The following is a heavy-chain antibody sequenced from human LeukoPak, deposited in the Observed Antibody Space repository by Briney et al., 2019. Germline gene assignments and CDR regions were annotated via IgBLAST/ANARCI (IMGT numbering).Heavy chain of an antibody. V-gene: IGHV4-4*07. CDR2: IYTSGST. Sequence: PSETLSLTCTVSGGSISSYYWSWIRQPAGKGLEWIGRIYTSGSTNYNPSLKSRVTMSVDTSKNQFSLKLSSVTAADTAVYYCAREIGSGSHYNVPYYFDYWGQGTLVTVSS. D-gene: IGHD3-10*01. CDR3: AREIGSGSHYNVPYYFDY. CDR1: GGSISSYY. J-gene: IGHJ4*02.